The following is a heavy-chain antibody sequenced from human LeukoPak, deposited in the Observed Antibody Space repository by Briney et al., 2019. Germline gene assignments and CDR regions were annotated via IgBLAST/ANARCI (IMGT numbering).Heavy chain of an antibody. CDR1: GFTFSSYA. D-gene: IGHD4-23*01. V-gene: IGHV3-23*01. CDR2: ISGSGGST. J-gene: IGHJ4*02. CDR3: AKVSYGANFETNFFDS. Sequence: GGSLRLSCAASGFTFSSYAMSWVRQAPGRGLEWVSAISGSGGSTYYADSVKGRFTVSRDSSKNTLYLQMNSLRAEDTAVYYCAKVSYGANFETNFFDSWGQGTLVTVSS.